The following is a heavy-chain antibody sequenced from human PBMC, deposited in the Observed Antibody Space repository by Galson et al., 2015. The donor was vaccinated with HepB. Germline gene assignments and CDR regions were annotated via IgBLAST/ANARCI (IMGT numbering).Heavy chain of an antibody. CDR1: GFTFSSYG. V-gene: IGHV3-33*08. D-gene: IGHD1-26*01. CDR3: ARDAVGMGALSDYFDY. CDR2: IWYDGSNK. Sequence: SLRLSCAASGFTFSSYGMHWVRQAPGKGLEWVAVIWYDGSNKYYADSVKGRFTISRDNSKNTLYLQMNSLRAEDTAVYYCARDAVGMGALSDYFDYWGQGTLVTVSS. J-gene: IGHJ4*02.